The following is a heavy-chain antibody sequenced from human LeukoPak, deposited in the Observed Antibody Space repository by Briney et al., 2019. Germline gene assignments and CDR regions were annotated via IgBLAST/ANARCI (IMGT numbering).Heavy chain of an antibody. CDR1: GFTFSSYG. V-gene: IGHV3-23*01. CDR3: AKNGDRGAYCSGGSCYPYCYYYMDV. D-gene: IGHD2-15*01. CDR2: VSTTGGTT. Sequence: PGGSLRLSCAASGFTFSSYGMSWVRQAPGKGLEWVSAVSTTGGTTYYADSVKGRFTISRDNSKNTLFLQMNSLRAEDTAVYYCAKNGDRGAYCSGGSCYPYCYYYMDVWGKGTTVTISS. J-gene: IGHJ6*03.